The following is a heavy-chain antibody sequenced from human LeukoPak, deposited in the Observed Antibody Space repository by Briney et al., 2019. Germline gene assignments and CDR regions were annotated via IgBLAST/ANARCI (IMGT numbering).Heavy chain of an antibody. CDR1: GGTFSSYA. D-gene: IGHD6-19*01. J-gene: IGHJ4*02. CDR2: IIPIFGTA. Sequence: ASVKVSCKASGGTFSSYAISWVRQAPGQGLEWMGRIIPIFGTANYAQKFQGRVTITTDESTSTAYMELSSLRSEDTAVYYCARDQGYSSGWYYGYWGQGTLVTVSS. V-gene: IGHV1-69*05. CDR3: ARDQGYSSGWYYGY.